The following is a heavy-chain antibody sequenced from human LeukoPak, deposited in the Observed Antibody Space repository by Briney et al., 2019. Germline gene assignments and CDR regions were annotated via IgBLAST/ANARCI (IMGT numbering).Heavy chain of an antibody. CDR3: ARDHFGSGWYGYYYYYMDV. V-gene: IGHV3-30*02. CDR2: IRYDGSNK. Sequence: GGSLRLSCAASGFTFSSYGMHWVRQAPGKGLEWVAFIRYDGSNKYYADSVKGRFTISRDNSKNTLYLQMNSLRAEDTAVYYCARDHFGSGWYGYYYYYMDVWGKGTTVTISS. CDR1: GFTFSSYG. J-gene: IGHJ6*03. D-gene: IGHD6-19*01.